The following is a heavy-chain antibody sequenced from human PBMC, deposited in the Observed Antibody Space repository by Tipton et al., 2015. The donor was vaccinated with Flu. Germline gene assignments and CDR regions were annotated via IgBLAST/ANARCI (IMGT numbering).Heavy chain of an antibody. D-gene: IGHD6-19*01. CDR2: INQDGSER. Sequence: SLRLSCAASGFPFSDYWTVWVRQAPGKGLECVANINQDGSERYSVDSVKGRFTISRDNAKNSLYLQMNSLSAEDTAVYYCAGPSTGWYWGACDIWVRGTMVSVSS. J-gene: IGHJ3*02. V-gene: IGHV3-7*01. CDR3: AGPSTGWYWGACDI. CDR1: GFPFSDYW.